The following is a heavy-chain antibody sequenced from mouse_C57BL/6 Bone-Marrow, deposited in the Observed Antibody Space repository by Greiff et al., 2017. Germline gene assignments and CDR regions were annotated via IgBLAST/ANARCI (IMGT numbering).Heavy chain of an antibody. CDR3: ASVDYPAWFAY. V-gene: IGHV1-63*01. CDR2: IYPGGGYT. CDR1: GYTFTNYW. Sequence: QVQLQQSGAELVRPGTSVKMSCKASGYTFTNYWIGWAKQRPGHGLEWLGDIYPGGGYTNYNEKFKGKATLTADKSSSTAYMQFSSLTSEDSAIYYCASVDYPAWFAYWGQGTLVTVSA. J-gene: IGHJ3*01. D-gene: IGHD2-4*01.